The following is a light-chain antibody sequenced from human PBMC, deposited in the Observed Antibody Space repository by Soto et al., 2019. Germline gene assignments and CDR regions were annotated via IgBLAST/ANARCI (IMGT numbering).Light chain of an antibody. CDR1: QTINRW. CDR3: QQYKDSVWT. CDR2: KAS. V-gene: IGKV1-5*03. Sequence: DIQMIQPPSTLSASIGDRVTITCRASQTINRWLAWYQQKPGEAPKLLIYKASSLESGVPSRFTGSGSGTEFTLTISGLQPDDFATYYCQQYKDSVWTFGQGTKV. J-gene: IGKJ1*01.